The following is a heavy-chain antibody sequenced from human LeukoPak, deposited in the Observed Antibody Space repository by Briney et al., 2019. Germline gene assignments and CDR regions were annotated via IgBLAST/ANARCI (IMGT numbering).Heavy chain of an antibody. D-gene: IGHD6-13*01. CDR1: GFTLRTYG. CDR2: ISSSAGTI. V-gene: IGHV3-48*03. Sequence: PGGSRRPPCTASGFTLRTYGTTWVRQAPGRGLEWLSYISSSAGTIRYADSVKGRFTISRDNAKNSLYLQMNSLRTDDTALYYCARAGAGRGPYYYFALDLWGRDTTVTVSS. CDR3: ARAGAGRGPYYYFALDL. J-gene: IGHJ6*01.